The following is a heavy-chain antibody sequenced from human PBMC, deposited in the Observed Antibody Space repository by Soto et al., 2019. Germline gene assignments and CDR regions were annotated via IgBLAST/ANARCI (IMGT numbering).Heavy chain of an antibody. D-gene: IGHD2-2*02. V-gene: IGHV1-69*06. CDR3: AKRYCSSTSCYTDWFDP. CDR1: GGTFSSYS. Sequence: SVKGSCKASGGTFSSYSISWVRQAPGQGLEWMGGIIPIFGTANYAQKFQGRVTITADKSTSTAYMELSSLRSEDTAVYYCAKRYCSSTSCYTDWFDPWGQGTLVPVSS. J-gene: IGHJ5*02. CDR2: IIPIFGTA.